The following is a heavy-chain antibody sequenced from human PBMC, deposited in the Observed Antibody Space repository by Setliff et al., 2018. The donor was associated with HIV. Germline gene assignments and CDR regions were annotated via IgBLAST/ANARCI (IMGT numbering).Heavy chain of an antibody. CDR1: GGSINSGCYS. J-gene: IGHJ6*03. Sequence: SETLSLTCTVSGGSINSGCYSWTWVRHVQGKGLEWIGFVFYTGATYSSPSLKSRITMSVDTSRNQFSLKVNSVTDADTAVYYCATGIRDSCEGSPYYSYCYRDVWGTGTTVTVSS. CDR3: ATGIRDSCEGSPYYSYCYRDV. V-gene: IGHV4-31*03. D-gene: IGHD3-9*01. CDR2: VFYTGAT.